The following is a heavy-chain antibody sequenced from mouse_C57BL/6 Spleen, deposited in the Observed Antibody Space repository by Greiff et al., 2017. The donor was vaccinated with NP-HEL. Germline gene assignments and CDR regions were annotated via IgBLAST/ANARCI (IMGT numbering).Heavy chain of an antibody. D-gene: IGHD1-1*01. CDR2: IYPSDSET. CDR1: GYTFTSYW. CDR3: ARGAVVASYWYFDV. J-gene: IGHJ1*03. V-gene: IGHV1-61*01. Sequence: QVQLQQPGAELVRPGSSVKLSCKASGYTFTSYWMDWVKQRPGQGLEWIGNIYPSDSETHYNQKFKDKATLTGDKSSSTAYMQLSSLTSEDSAVYYCARGAVVASYWYFDVWGTGTTVTVSS.